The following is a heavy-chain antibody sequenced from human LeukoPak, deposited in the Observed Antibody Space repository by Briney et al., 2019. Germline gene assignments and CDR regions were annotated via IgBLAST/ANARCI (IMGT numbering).Heavy chain of an antibody. D-gene: IGHD2-2*01. V-gene: IGHV4-30-4*01. CDR1: GGSISSGDHY. Sequence: SETLSLTCSVSGGSISSGDHYWTWIRQPPGGGLEWMGFITLYSDATSYNPSLKSPLMISIDTSKNQFSLTLTSVTAADTAVYFCARGFGYDFADYWGQGILVTVSS. CDR3: ARGFGYDFADY. J-gene: IGHJ4*02. CDR2: ITLYSDAT.